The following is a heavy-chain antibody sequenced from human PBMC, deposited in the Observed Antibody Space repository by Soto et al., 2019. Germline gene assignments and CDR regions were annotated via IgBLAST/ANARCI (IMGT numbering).Heavy chain of an antibody. D-gene: IGHD3-10*01. CDR2: IYSGGST. CDR1: GFTVSSNY. J-gene: IGHJ6*03. CDR3: AREATNSDRLRRYYYYYYMDV. V-gene: IGHV3-53*04. Sequence: GGSLRLSCAASGFTVSSNYMSWVRQAPGKGLEWVSVIYSGGSTYYADSVKGRFTISRHNSKNTLYLQMNSLRAEDTAVYYCAREATNSDRLRRYYYYYYMDVWGKGTTVTVSS.